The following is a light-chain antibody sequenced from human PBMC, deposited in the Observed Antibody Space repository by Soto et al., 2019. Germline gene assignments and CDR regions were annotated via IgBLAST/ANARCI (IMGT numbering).Light chain of an antibody. J-gene: IGKJ4*01. V-gene: IGKV3-20*01. Sequence: EIVLTQSPGTLSLSPGERATVSCRSSRSVISGYVAWYQQKPGQSPRLVIFGASTRATGIPDRFSGGGSGTDFTLTLSGLEPEDFAVYYCQHSADSPTFGGGTQVEI. CDR1: RSVISGY. CDR3: QHSADSPT. CDR2: GAS.